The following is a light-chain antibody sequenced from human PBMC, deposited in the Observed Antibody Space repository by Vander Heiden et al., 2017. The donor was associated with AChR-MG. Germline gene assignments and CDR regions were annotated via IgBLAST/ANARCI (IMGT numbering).Light chain of an antibody. Sequence: IQLTQSPSSLSASVVDRVTISCRASQGISSYLAWYQQKPGKAPKLLIYAASTLQSGVPSRFSGSGSGTDFTLTISSLQPEDFATYYCQQLNSYRTFGQGTKVEIK. V-gene: IGKV1-9*01. CDR2: AAS. J-gene: IGKJ1*01. CDR3: QQLNSYRT. CDR1: QGISSY.